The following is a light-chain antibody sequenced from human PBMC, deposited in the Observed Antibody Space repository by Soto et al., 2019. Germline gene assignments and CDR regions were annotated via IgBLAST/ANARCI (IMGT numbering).Light chain of an antibody. CDR3: SSYTSSSTRV. Sequence: QSALTQPRSVSGSPGQSVTISCTGTSSDVGIYNYVSWYQHHPGKAPKLIIYDVIKRPSGVSNRFSGSKSGNTASLTISGLQAEDEADYYCSSYTSSSTRVFGTGTKVTVL. CDR2: DVI. CDR1: SSDVGIYNY. V-gene: IGLV2-14*03. J-gene: IGLJ1*01.